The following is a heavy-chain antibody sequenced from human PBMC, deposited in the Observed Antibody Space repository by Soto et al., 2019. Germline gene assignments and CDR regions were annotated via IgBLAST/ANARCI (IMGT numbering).Heavy chain of an antibody. CDR1: GYTFTGYY. CDR2: SKPNSGGT. D-gene: IGHD4-17*01. V-gene: IGHV1-2*04. Sequence: QVQLVQSGAEVKKPGASVKVSCKASGYTFTGYYMHWVRKAPGRGLEWMGWSKPNSGGTNDAEKFQGWVTMTRDTSISTAYMELSRLRSDDTAVYYCARSSSTVTSHLDYWGQGTLVTVSS. CDR3: ARSSSTVTSHLDY. J-gene: IGHJ4*02.